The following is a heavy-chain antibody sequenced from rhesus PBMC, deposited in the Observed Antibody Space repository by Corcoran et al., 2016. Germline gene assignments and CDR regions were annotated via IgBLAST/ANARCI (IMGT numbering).Heavy chain of an antibody. CDR3: ARETAGIDY. D-gene: IGHD3S6*01. Sequence: QVQLQESVPGLVKPSATLSLTCAVSGCSISCINWWSWLRQPPGKGLEGIGYISGSSGSTYYNPSLKSRVTIATDTSKNQVSLKLSSVTAADTAVYYCARETAGIDYWGQGVLVTVSS. V-gene: IGHV4-65*01. CDR2: ISGSSGST. J-gene: IGHJ4*01. CDR1: GCSISCINW.